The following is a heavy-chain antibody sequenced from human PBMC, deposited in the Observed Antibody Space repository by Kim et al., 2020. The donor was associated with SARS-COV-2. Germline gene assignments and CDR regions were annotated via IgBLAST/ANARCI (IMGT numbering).Heavy chain of an antibody. V-gene: IGHV3-23*03. CDR3: ARDLVAGNYYNGVYV. CDR1: TFALSSYA. J-gene: IGHJ6*02. CDR2: IYSGDTST. D-gene: IGHD6-19*01. Sequence: GVSLRLSCAASTFALSSYASSWVRQAPGKGLEWVSVIYSGDTSTYYGDSVKGRFTISRDNSKNMLFLQMNYLRAEDTAVNYYARDLVAGNYYNGVYVCG.